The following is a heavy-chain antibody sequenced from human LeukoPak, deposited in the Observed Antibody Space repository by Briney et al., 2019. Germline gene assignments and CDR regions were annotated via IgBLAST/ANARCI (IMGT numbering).Heavy chain of an antibody. CDR1: GDSVSSNSAA. D-gene: IGHD3-22*01. CDR3: ARAYYYDSSGSLNWFDP. Sequence: SQTLSLTCAISGDSVSSNSAAWNWIRQSPSRGLEWLGRTYYRSKWYNDYAVSVKSRITINPDTSKNQFSLQLSSVTPEDTAVYYCARAYYYDSSGSLNWFDPWGQGTLVTLSS. CDR2: TYYRSKWYN. J-gene: IGHJ5*02. V-gene: IGHV6-1*01.